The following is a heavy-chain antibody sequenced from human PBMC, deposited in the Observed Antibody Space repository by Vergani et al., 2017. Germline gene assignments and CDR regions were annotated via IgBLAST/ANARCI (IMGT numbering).Heavy chain of an antibody. Sequence: EVQLVESGGGLVQPGRSLRLSCTASGFTFGDYATSWVRQAPGKGLEWIGFIRSKAYGGTTEDAASVKGRFTISRDDSKSIAYLQMNSLKTEDAADYYCTRVRIDSGYDWVVYYYYGMDVWGQGTTVTVSS. CDR2: IRSKAYGGTT. CDR3: TRVRIDSGYDWVVYYYYGMDV. V-gene: IGHV3-49*04. D-gene: IGHD5-12*01. CDR1: GFTFGDYA. J-gene: IGHJ6*02.